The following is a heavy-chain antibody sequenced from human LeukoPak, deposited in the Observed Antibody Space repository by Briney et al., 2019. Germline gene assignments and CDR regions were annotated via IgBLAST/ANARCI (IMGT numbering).Heavy chain of an antibody. CDR1: GFTFSTYN. CDR2: ISSSSGTI. Sequence: GGSLRLSCAASGFTFSTYNMNWVRQAPGKGLEWVSYISSSSGTIYYADSVQGRFTISRDNAKNSLYLQMNSLRAEDTAVYYCARDREVVTAKAQMDVWGKGTTVTVSS. D-gene: IGHD2-21*02. CDR3: ARDREVVTAKAQMDV. J-gene: IGHJ6*04. V-gene: IGHV3-48*01.